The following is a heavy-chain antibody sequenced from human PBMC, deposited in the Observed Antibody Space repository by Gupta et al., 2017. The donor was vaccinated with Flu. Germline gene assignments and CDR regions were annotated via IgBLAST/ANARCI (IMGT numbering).Heavy chain of an antibody. CDR1: GYRFTSYW. Sequence: EVQLVQSGAEVKKPGESLKISCKGSGYRFTSYWIGWVRQMPGKGLEWMGIIYPSDSDTRYSPSFQGQVTISADRSISTAYLQWSSLKASDIAMYYCARADYRGGYYFDYWGQGTLVTVSS. D-gene: IGHD2-15*01. J-gene: IGHJ4*02. CDR2: IYPSDSDT. CDR3: ARADYRGGYYFDY. V-gene: IGHV5-51*01.